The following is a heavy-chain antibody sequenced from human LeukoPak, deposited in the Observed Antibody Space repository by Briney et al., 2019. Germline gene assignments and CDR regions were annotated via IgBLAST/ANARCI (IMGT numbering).Heavy chain of an antibody. J-gene: IGHJ3*02. CDR1: GFTFSSYS. Sequence: GGSLRLSCAASGFTFSSYSMNWVRQAPGKGLEWVSSISSSSSYIYYADSVKGRFTISRDNAKNSLYLQMNSLRAEDTAVYYCARGGSVIPAARKAAGAFDIWGQGTMVTVSS. CDR2: ISSSSSYI. CDR3: ARGGSVIPAARKAAGAFDI. V-gene: IGHV3-21*01. D-gene: IGHD2-2*01.